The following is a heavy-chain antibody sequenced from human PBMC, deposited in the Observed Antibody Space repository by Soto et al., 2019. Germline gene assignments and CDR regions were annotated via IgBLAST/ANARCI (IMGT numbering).Heavy chain of an antibody. CDR2: INHSGST. J-gene: IGHJ3*02. CDR3: ARAPYRGSKSRGAFNI. CDR1: GGSFSGYY. D-gene: IGHD4-4*01. V-gene: IGHV4-34*01. Sequence: SETLSLTCAVYGGSFSGYYWSWIRQPPGKGLEWIGEINHSGSTNYNPSLKSRVTISVDTSKNQFSLKLSSVTVADTAVYYCARAPYRGSKSRGAFNIWGQGTMVTVSS.